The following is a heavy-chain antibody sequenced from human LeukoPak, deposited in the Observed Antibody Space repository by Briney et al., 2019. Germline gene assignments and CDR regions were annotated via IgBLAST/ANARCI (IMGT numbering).Heavy chain of an antibody. CDR2: ISTSGST. CDR1: GGSISCGSYY. Sequence: SQTLSLTCTVSGGSISCGSYYWSWIRQPAGKGLEWIGRISTSGSTNYNPSLKSRVTISVDTSKNQFSLKLNSVTAADTAVYYCARVGFRENYYDSSNYYYYFDYWGQGTLVTVSS. V-gene: IGHV4-61*02. D-gene: IGHD3-22*01. J-gene: IGHJ4*02. CDR3: ARVGFRENYYDSSNYYYYFDY.